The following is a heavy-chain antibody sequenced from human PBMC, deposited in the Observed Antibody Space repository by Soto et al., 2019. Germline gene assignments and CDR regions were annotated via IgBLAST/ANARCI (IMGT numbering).Heavy chain of an antibody. D-gene: IGHD1-26*01. CDR3: ARGGSYFDY. V-gene: IGHV3-48*03. J-gene: IGHJ4*02. CDR2: ITGSGNTI. Sequence: EVQLVESGGGLVQPGGSLRLSCAASGFTFSSYEMNWVRQAPGKGLEWVSYITGSGNTIYYADSVKGRCTISRDNAKNSMYLQMNSLRAEDTAVYYCARGGSYFDYWGQGTLFTV. CDR1: GFTFSSYE.